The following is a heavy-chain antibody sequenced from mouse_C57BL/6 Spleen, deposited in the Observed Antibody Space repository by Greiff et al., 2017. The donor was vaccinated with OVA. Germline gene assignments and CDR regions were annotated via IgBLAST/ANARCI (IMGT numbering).Heavy chain of an antibody. Sequence: VQLQQPGAELVKPGASVKMSCKASGYTFTSYWITWVKQRPGQGLEWIGDIYPGSGSTTYNEKFKSKATLTVDTSSSTAYMQLSSLTSEDAAVYYCARYGFITTVVRLDYWGQGTTLTVSS. CDR2: IYPGSGST. V-gene: IGHV1-55*01. CDR3: ARYGFITTVVRLDY. J-gene: IGHJ2*01. D-gene: IGHD1-1*01. CDR1: GYTFTSYW.